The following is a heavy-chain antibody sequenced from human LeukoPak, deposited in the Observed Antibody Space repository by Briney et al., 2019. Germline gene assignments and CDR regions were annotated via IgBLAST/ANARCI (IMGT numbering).Heavy chain of an antibody. J-gene: IGHJ4*02. D-gene: IGHD3-22*01. CDR3: ARDWARYYYDSSGCDY. CDR1: GYTFTSYG. V-gene: IGHV1-18*01. Sequence: GASVKVSCKASGYTFTSYGISWVRQAPGQGLEWMGWIGAYNGNTNYAQKLQGRVTMTTDTSTSTAYMELRSLRSDDTAVYYCARDWARYYYDSSGCDYWGQGTLVTVSS. CDR2: IGAYNGNT.